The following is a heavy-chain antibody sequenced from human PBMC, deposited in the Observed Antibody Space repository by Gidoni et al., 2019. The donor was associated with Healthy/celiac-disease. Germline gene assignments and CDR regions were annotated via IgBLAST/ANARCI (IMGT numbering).Heavy chain of an antibody. J-gene: IGHJ4*02. Sequence: EVQLVESGGGLVQPGGSLILSCSASGFTFSSYAMHWVRQAPGKGLEYVSAISSNGGSTYYADSVKGRFTISRDNSKNTLYLQMSSLRAEDTAVYYCVKENYGDYDGYWGQGTLVTVSS. CDR1: GFTFSSYA. CDR3: VKENYGDYDGY. V-gene: IGHV3-64D*06. CDR2: ISSNGGST. D-gene: IGHD4-17*01.